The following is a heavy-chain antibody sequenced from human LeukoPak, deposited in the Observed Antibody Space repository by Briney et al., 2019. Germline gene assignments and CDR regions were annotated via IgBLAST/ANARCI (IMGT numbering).Heavy chain of an antibody. J-gene: IGHJ6*02. V-gene: IGHV3-33*08. Sequence: GGSLRLSCAASGFTFSSYAMHWVRQAPGKGLEWVAVIWYDGSNKYYADSVKGRFTISRDNSKNTLYLQMNSLRAEDTAVYYCARAGEKQQLVRKYYYGMDVWGQGTTVTVSS. D-gene: IGHD6-13*01. CDR2: IWYDGSNK. CDR1: GFTFSSYA. CDR3: ARAGEKQQLVRKYYYGMDV.